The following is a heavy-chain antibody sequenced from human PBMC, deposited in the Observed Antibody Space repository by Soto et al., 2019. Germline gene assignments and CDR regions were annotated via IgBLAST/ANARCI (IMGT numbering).Heavy chain of an antibody. V-gene: IGHV3-30*18. CDR2: ISYDGSNK. CDR1: GFTFSSYG. CDR3: AKHDYSNWFDP. J-gene: IGHJ5*02. Sequence: QVQLVESGGGVVQPGRSLRLSCAASGFTFSSYGIHWVRQAPGKGLEWVAVISYDGSNKYYADSVKGRFTISRDNSKNTLYLQMNSLRAEDTAVYYCAKHDYSNWFDPWGQGTLVTVSS. D-gene: IGHD4-4*01.